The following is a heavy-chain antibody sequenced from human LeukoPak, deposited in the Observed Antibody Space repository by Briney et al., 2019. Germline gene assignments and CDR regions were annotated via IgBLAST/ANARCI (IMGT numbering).Heavy chain of an antibody. J-gene: IGHJ4*02. CDR2: IKQDGSEK. CDR3: ARDRGGIAVAFFR. D-gene: IGHD6-19*01. Sequence: GGSLRLSCAASGFTFSSYWMSWVRQAPGKGLEWVANIKQDGSEKYYVDSVKGRFTISRDNAKNSLYLQMNSLRAEDTAVYYCARDRGGIAVAFFRWGQGTLVTVSS. V-gene: IGHV3-7*01. CDR1: GFTFSSYW.